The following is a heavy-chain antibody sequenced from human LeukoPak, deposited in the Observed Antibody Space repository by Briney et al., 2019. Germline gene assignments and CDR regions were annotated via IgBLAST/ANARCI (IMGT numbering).Heavy chain of an antibody. J-gene: IGHJ4*02. Sequence: ASVKVSCKASGYTFSSYGISWVRQAPGQGLEWMGWISVYNGSTNYAQKLQGRVTMTTDTSTSTAYMELSSLRSEDTAVYYCARGTGGNFDYWGQGTLVTVSS. CDR3: ARGTGGNFDY. V-gene: IGHV1-18*01. CDR1: GYTFSSYG. CDR2: ISVYNGST. D-gene: IGHD4-23*01.